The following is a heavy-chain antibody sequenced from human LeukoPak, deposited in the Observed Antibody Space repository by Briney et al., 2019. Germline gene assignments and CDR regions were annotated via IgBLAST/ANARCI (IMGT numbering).Heavy chain of an antibody. Sequence: ASVKVSCKASGYIISSDGMNWVRQAPGQGLEWMGWINTKTGNPTYAQGFTGRFVFSLDTSVSTAYLQTSSLKAEDTAVYYCARGYTKDMTSVTHFDYWGQGTLVTVSS. CDR2: INTKTGNP. CDR3: ARGYTKDMTSVTHFDY. J-gene: IGHJ4*02. CDR1: GYIISSDG. D-gene: IGHD4-17*01. V-gene: IGHV7-4-1*02.